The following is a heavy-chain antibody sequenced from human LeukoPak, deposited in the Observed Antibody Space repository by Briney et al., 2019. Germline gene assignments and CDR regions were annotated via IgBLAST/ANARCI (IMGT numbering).Heavy chain of an antibody. J-gene: IGHJ4*02. CDR3: SKGQEVDDGVFES. Sequence: GGSLRLSCAASGFTFSSYSMNWVRQAPGKGLEWVSSISSSSSYIYYADSVKGRFTISRDNSKNTLYLQLDNLSAGDTATYFCSKGQEVDDGVFESWGRGTLVTVSS. V-gene: IGHV3-21*04. D-gene: IGHD1-1*01. CDR1: GFTFSSYS. CDR2: ISSSSSYI.